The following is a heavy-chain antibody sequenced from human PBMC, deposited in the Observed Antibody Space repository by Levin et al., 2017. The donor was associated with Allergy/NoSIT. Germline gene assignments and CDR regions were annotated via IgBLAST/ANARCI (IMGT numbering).Heavy chain of an antibody. D-gene: IGHD3-10*01. CDR1: GFTFDDYA. CDR2: ISRNSGSI. V-gene: IGHV3-9*01. CDR3: ARDNIGLPDAFDI. Sequence: SLKISCAASGFTFDDYAMHWVRQAPGKGLEWVSGISRNSGSIGYADSVKGRFTISRDNPKNSLYLQMNSLRTEDTALYYCARDNIGLPDAFDIWGQGTMVIVSS. J-gene: IGHJ3*02.